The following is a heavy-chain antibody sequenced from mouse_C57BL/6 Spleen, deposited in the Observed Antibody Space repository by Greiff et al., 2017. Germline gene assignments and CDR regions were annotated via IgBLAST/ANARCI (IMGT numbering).Heavy chain of an antibody. V-gene: IGHV14-2*01. CDR2: IDPEDGAT. CDR1: GFNIKDYY. Sequence: VQLQQSGAELVKPGASVKLSCTASGFNIKDYYMHWVKQRTEQGLEWIGRIDPEDGATKYAPKFQGKATITADTSSNTAYLQLSSLPSEDTAVYYCARGGGRGAMDYWGQGTSVTVSS. J-gene: IGHJ4*01. CDR3: ARGGGRGAMDY.